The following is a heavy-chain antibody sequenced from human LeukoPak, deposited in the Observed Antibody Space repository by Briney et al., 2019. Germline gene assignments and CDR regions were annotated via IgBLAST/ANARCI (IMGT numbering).Heavy chain of an antibody. V-gene: IGHV1-8*01. J-gene: IGHJ3*02. Sequence: EASVKVSCKASRYTFTSYDINWVRQATGQGLEWMGWMNPNSGNTGYAQKFQGRVTITTDESTSTAYMELSSLRSEDTAVYYCASGAYCGGDCFFAFDIWGQGTMVTVSS. D-gene: IGHD2-21*02. CDR2: MNPNSGNT. CDR1: RYTFTSYD. CDR3: ASGAYCGGDCFFAFDI.